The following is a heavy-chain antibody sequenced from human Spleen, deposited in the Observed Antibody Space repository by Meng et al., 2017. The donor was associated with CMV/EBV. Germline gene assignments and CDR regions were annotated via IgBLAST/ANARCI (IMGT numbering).Heavy chain of an antibody. D-gene: IGHD5-12*01. Sequence: SGGIWSSYAINGVRQAPGQGRERRGGIIPIHDTANYAQKFQDRVTITADKSTSTVYMELSSLRSEDTALYYCARDGGRVATSWWFDPWGQGTLVTVSS. J-gene: IGHJ5*02. V-gene: IGHV1-69*06. CDR1: GGIWSSYA. CDR3: ARDGGRVATSWWFDP. CDR2: IIPIHDTA.